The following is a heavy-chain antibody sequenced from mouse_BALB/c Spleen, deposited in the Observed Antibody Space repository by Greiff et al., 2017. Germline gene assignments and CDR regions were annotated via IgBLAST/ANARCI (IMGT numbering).Heavy chain of an antibody. Sequence: EVKLQQSGPELVKPGASVKMSCKASGYTFTSYVMHWVKQKPGQGLEWIGYINPYNDGTKYNEKFKGKATLTSDKSSSTAYMELSSLTSEDSAVYYCARLGYSGAMDYWGQGTSVTVSS. V-gene: IGHV1-14*01. J-gene: IGHJ4*01. CDR2: INPYNDGT. D-gene: IGHD2-3*01. CDR3: ARLGYSGAMDY. CDR1: GYTFTSYV.